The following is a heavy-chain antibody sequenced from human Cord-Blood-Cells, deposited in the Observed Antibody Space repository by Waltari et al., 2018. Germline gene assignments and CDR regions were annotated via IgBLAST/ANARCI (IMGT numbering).Heavy chain of an antibody. CDR2: ISGSGSST. Sequence: EVQLLESWGGLVQPGGSLRLSCAGSGFIFCSYAMSWGREAPGKGVGCGSAISGSGSSTDYPDSVKGRFTISRDNSKNTLYLQMNSLRAEDTAVYYCAKDLDGDAKTAGDYWGQGTLVTVSS. CDR3: AKDLDGDAKTAGDY. J-gene: IGHJ4*02. CDR1: GFIFCSYA. V-gene: IGHV3-23*01. D-gene: IGHD7-27*01.